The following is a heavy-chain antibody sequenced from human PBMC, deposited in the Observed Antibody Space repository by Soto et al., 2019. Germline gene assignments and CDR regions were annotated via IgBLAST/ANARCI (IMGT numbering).Heavy chain of an antibody. D-gene: IGHD6-25*01. CDR3: ARLIQRTGNWFAP. Sequence: QLQESGPGLVKPSETLSLTCTVSGDSISRGSYYWVWVRQPPGARLEWIGRIYSTGTTTYYSQSLNSRATIPLDTYRSQFSLKLTSVTATEPAIYFCARLIQRTGNWFAPWGQGTLDTESS. V-gene: IGHV4-39*01. CDR1: GDSISRGSYY. J-gene: IGHJ5*02. CDR2: IYSTGTTT.